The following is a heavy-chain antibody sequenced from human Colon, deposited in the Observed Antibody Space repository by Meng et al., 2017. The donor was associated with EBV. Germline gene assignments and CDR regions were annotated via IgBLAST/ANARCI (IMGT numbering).Heavy chain of an antibody. CDR1: GGSINSTISY. CDR3: VISSHN. CDR2: IYYRGST. V-gene: IGHV4-39*07. J-gene: IGHJ4*02. D-gene: IGHD3-3*02. Sequence: QLPLQESGPGLVNPSETLSLTCSIPGGSINSTISYWGWVRQPPGKGLGWIGSIYYRGSTNYNPSLKSRISMSVDMSKNQFSLKVNSVTAADTAIYYCVISSHNWGQGTLVTVSS.